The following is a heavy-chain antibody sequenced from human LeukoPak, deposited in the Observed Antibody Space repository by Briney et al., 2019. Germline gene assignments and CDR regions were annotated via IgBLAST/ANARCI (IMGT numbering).Heavy chain of an antibody. CDR2: INFSGGAT. V-gene: IGHV1-46*01. CDR1: GYTVTSYY. J-gene: IGHJ4*02. D-gene: IGHD3-22*01. CDR3: ASRDSNGYHYQFDY. Sequence: ASVKVSCKAFGYTVTSYYIFWVRQAPGQGLEWMGIINFSGGATTSAQKFQGRVTITRHTSTRTVYMELNSLRSDDTAVYYCASRDSNGYHYQFDYWGQGTLVTVSS.